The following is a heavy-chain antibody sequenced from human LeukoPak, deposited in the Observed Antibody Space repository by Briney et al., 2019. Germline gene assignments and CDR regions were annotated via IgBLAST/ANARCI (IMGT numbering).Heavy chain of an antibody. Sequence: GGSLRLSCPASGFTFSSYAMYWVRQAPGKGLEYVSAITSNGGSAYYADSVKGRFTISRHNSKNTLYLQMNSLRAEDTAVYYCARTYSSGWYLSFDYWGQGTLVTVSS. J-gene: IGHJ4*02. CDR3: ARTYSSGWYLSFDY. D-gene: IGHD6-19*01. CDR2: ITSNGGSA. V-gene: IGHV3-64*04. CDR1: GFTFSSYA.